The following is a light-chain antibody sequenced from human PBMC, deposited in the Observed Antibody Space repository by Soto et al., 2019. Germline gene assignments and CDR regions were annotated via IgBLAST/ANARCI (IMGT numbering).Light chain of an antibody. Sequence: EKVMTQSPATLSVSPGERATLSCRASQSVRSNLAWYQQKPGKALRLLIYDASTRATGIPARFSGSGSGTEFTLIISSLQSEDFAVYYCQQYNEWPLTFGGGTKVEIK. J-gene: IGKJ4*01. V-gene: IGKV3-15*01. CDR3: QQYNEWPLT. CDR1: QSVRSN. CDR2: DAS.